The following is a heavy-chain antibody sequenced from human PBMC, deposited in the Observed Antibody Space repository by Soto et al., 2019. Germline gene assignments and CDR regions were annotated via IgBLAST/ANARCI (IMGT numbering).Heavy chain of an antibody. CDR3: AKVSSGYYDTFDY. Sequence: HPGGSLRLSCAASGFTFSSYSIYWVRQAPGKGLEWVSGISGSGSGTYYADSVKGRFTISRDNSKNTLYLLMSSLRAEDTAVYYCAKVSSGYYDTFDYWGQGTLVTVSS. D-gene: IGHD3-22*01. CDR2: ISGSGSGT. J-gene: IGHJ4*02. CDR1: GFTFSSYS. V-gene: IGHV3-23*01.